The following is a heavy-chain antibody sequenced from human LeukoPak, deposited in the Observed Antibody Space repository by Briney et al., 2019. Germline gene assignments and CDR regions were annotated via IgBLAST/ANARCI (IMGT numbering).Heavy chain of an antibody. V-gene: IGHV4-39*02. J-gene: IGHJ4*02. CDR1: GGSIGSGYY. Sequence: SETLSLTCTASGGSIGSGYYWAWIRQPPGKGLEWIGSIHYGGTTHYNPSLQSRVTISADTSKNQFALDLRSVTAADTAVYYCTRDIGDFVSDFWGQGTLVTVSS. CDR2: IHYGGTT. D-gene: IGHD2-21*02. CDR3: TRDIGDFVSDF.